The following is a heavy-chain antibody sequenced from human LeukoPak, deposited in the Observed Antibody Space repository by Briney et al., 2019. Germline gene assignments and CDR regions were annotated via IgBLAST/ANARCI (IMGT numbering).Heavy chain of an antibody. J-gene: IGHJ4*02. V-gene: IGHV3-21*01. CDR2: ISSSRSYI. Sequence: GGSLRLSCAAAGFTFSSYSMSWVRQAAGKGLEWVSFISSSRSYIYYADSVKGRLTISSDNAKQSLYLQINSLRAEDTAVYYCARSAGNVLTGHSSYFDYWGQGSLVTVSS. CDR1: GFTFSSYS. CDR3: ARSAGNVLTGHSSYFDY. D-gene: IGHD3-9*01.